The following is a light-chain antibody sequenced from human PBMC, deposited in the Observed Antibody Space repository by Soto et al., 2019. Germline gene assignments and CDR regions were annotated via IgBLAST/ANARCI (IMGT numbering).Light chain of an antibody. CDR3: QQADSFPVT. V-gene: IGKV1-12*01. CDR2: ATT. CDR1: QGISSW. J-gene: IGKJ5*01. Sequence: GDRVTVPGQASQGISSWLAWYQQKPGKAPKLLIYATTSLQSGVPSRFSGSGSGTDFTLTISSLQPEDFATYYCQQADSFPVTFGQGTRLATK.